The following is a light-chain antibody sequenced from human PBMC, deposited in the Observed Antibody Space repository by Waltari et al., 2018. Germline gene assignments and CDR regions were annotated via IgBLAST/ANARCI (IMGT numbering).Light chain of an antibody. J-gene: IGKJ2*02. V-gene: IGKV4-1*01. CDR3: QQYYTAPCT. CDR2: WAS. Sequence: DIVMTQSPDSLAVSLGERATINCKSSQSVLFSSNNKNYLAWYQQKPGQPPMLLIYWASTRESGVPDRFSGSGSGTEFTLTISSLRAEDVALYYCQQYYTAPCTFGQGTKLEI. CDR1: QSVLFSSNNKNY.